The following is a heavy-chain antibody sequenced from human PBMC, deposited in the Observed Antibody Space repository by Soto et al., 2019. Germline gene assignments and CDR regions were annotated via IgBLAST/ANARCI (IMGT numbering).Heavy chain of an antibody. CDR2: IYTSGST. J-gene: IGHJ5*02. D-gene: IGHD3-10*01. CDR3: AREAVWFAINWLDT. CDR1: GGSISSYY. V-gene: IGHV4-4*07. Sequence: SETLALTCTVSGGSISSYYWSWIRQPAGKGLEWIGRIYTSGSTNYNPSLKIRVTMSVDTSKNQFSLKLSSVTAADTAVYYCAREAVWFAINWLDTCGQGPLVTVSS.